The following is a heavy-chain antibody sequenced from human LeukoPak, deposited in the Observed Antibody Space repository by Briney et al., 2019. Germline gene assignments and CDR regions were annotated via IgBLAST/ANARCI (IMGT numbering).Heavy chain of an antibody. CDR1: GFTFSSYA. V-gene: IGHV3-23*01. CDR3: AKLLGDYDILTGYFDY. D-gene: IGHD3-9*01. Sequence: GGSLRLSRAASGFTFSSYAMSWVRQAPGKGLEWVSAISGSGGSTYYAASVKGRFTISRDNSKNTLYLQMNSLRAEDTAVYYCAKLLGDYDILTGYFDYWGQGTLVTVSS. CDR2: ISGSGGST. J-gene: IGHJ4*02.